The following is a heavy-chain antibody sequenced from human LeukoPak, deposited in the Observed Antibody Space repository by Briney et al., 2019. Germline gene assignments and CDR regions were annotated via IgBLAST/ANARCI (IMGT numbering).Heavy chain of an antibody. CDR3: ARDHSGYCSGGSCYGRAYYYYGMDV. CDR1: GFTFSSYA. D-gene: IGHD2-15*01. Sequence: PGRSLRLSCAPSGFTFSSYAMHWVRQAPGKGLEWVAVISYDGSNKYYADSVKGRFTISRDNSKNTLYLQMNSLRAEDTAVYYCARDHSGYCSGGSCYGRAYYYYGMDVWGQGTTVTVSS. J-gene: IGHJ6*02. CDR2: ISYDGSNK. V-gene: IGHV3-30-3*01.